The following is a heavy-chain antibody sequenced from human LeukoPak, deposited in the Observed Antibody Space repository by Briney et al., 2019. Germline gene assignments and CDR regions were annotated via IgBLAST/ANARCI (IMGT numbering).Heavy chain of an antibody. J-gene: IGHJ6*03. CDR3: ASRYYSNYYMEV. Sequence: PSETLSLTCNVSGVSISSMSYYWGWIRQPPGKGLEWIGSNYYSGSTDYSPSLKSRVTISVDTSKNQFSLKLTSVTAADTAVYYCASRYYSNYYMEVGGEGTTVIVSS. V-gene: IGHV4-39*01. CDR1: GVSISSMSYY. CDR2: NYYSGST.